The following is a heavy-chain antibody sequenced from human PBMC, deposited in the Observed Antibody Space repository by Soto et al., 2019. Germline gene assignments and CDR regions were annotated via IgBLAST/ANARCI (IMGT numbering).Heavy chain of an antibody. J-gene: IGHJ6*02. Sequence: QVQLVQSGTEVKKPGSSVKVSCKASGGTFSSYAISWVRQAPGQGLEWMGGIIPIFGTANYAQKFQGRVTIIADESTSTAYMELSSLRSEDTAVYYCARERLQIGYYYYGMDVWGQGTTVTVSS. D-gene: IGHD6-25*01. CDR2: IIPIFGTA. V-gene: IGHV1-69*12. CDR3: ARERLQIGYYYYGMDV. CDR1: GGTFSSYA.